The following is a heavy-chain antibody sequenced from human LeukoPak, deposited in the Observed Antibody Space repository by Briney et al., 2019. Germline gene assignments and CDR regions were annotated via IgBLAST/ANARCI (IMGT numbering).Heavy chain of an antibody. Sequence: TLSLTCTVSGVSISSGGYYWSWIRQHPGKGLEWIGYIYYSGSTYYNPALKSRVTISVDTSKNQFSVKLSSVTAADTAVYYCARDSSGYSRFDPWGQGTLVTVSS. CDR1: GVSISSGGYY. CDR3: ARDSSGYSRFDP. V-gene: IGHV4-31*03. CDR2: IYYSGST. J-gene: IGHJ5*02. D-gene: IGHD3-22*01.